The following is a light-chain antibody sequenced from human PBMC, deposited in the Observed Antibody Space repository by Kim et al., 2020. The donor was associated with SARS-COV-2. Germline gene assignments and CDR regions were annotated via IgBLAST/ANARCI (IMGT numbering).Light chain of an antibody. V-gene: IGLV2-14*03. CDR2: DVS. CDR1: SGDVGGYNF. J-gene: IGLJ1*01. CDR3: SSYTSSHTYV. Sequence: GQSITISCTGTSGDVGGYNFVSSYQQHPGKAPKLMIYDVSKRPSGISNRFSGSKSGNTASLTISGLQAEDEADYYCSSYTSSHTYVFGTGTKVTVL.